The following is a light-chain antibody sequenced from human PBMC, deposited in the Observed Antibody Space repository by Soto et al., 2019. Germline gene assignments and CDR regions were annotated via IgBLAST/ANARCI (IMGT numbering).Light chain of an antibody. V-gene: IGKV3-20*01. CDR3: QQYGSSPQA. Sequence: EILFPQSPGTLYLYPGGRLTLPWRASRSVSSSFLAWYQQKPGQAPRLLIYGASSRDPGIPDRFSGSGSETDFTLTITRLESEDFTMFYCQQYGSSPQAFGQGTKVDIK. J-gene: IGKJ1*01. CDR1: RSVSSSF. CDR2: GAS.